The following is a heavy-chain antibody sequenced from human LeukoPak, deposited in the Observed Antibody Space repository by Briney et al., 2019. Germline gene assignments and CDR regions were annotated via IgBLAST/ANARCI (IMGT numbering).Heavy chain of an antibody. Sequence: GGSLRLSCAASGFTFSSYAMSWVCQAPGKGLEWVSAISGSGGSTYYADSVKGRFTISRDNSKNTLYLQMNSLRAEDTAVYYCAKDGYCSSTSCRATPFDPWGQGTLVTVSS. CDR2: ISGSGGST. D-gene: IGHD2-2*03. CDR1: GFTFSSYA. V-gene: IGHV3-23*01. J-gene: IGHJ5*02. CDR3: AKDGYCSSTSCRATPFDP.